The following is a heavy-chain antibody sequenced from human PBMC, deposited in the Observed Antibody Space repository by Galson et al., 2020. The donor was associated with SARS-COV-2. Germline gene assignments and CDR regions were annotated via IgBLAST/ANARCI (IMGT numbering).Heavy chain of an antibody. CDR2: INHSGST. D-gene: IGHD3-16*01. CDR3: ARRYYYDYVWGSYGPRPWFDP. CDR1: GGSFSGYY. J-gene: IGHJ5*02. V-gene: IGHV4-34*01. Sequence: SETLSLTCAVYGGSFSGYYWSWIRQPPGKGLEWIGEINHSGSTNYNPSLKSRVTISVDTSKNQFSLKLSSVTAADTAVYYCARRYYYDYVWGSYGPRPWFDPWGQGTLVTVSS.